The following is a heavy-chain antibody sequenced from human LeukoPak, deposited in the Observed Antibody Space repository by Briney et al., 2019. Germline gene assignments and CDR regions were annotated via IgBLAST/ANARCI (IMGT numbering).Heavy chain of an antibody. CDR3: ARDSSSWSTDRFDY. J-gene: IGHJ4*02. V-gene: IGHV7-4-1*02. Sequence: ASVNVSCKASGYTFTSYAMNWVRQAPGQGLEWMGWINTNTGNPTYAQGFTGRFVFSLDTSVSTAYLQISSLKAEDTAVYYCARDSSSWSTDRFDYWGQGTLVTVSS. CDR2: INTNTGNP. CDR1: GYTFTSYA. D-gene: IGHD6-13*01.